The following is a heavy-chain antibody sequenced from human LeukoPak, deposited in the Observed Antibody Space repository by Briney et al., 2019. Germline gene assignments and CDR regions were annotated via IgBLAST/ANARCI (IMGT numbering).Heavy chain of an antibody. J-gene: IGHJ6*02. V-gene: IGHV3-30*19. CDR2: ISYDGSNK. D-gene: IGHD3-22*01. CDR1: GFTFSSYG. CDR3: ARDIQVTTYYDSSDYYGMDV. Sequence: GGSLRLSCAASGFTFSSYGMHWVRQAPGKGLEWVAVISYDGSNKYYADSVKGRFTISRDNSKNTLYLQMNSLRAEDTAVYYCARDIQVTTYYDSSDYYGMDVWGQGTTVTVSS.